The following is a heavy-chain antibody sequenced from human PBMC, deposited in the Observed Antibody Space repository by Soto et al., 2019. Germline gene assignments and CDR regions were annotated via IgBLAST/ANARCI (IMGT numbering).Heavy chain of an antibody. Sequence: QVQLVESGGGVVQPGRSLRLSCAASGFTFSSYGMHWVRQAPGKGLEWVAVIWYDGSNKYYADSVKGRFTISRDNSKNTLYLQMNSLRAEDTAVYYCARARYSSSWYYYGMDVWGQGTTVTVSS. D-gene: IGHD6-13*01. V-gene: IGHV3-33*01. J-gene: IGHJ6*02. CDR2: IWYDGSNK. CDR3: ARARYSSSWYYYGMDV. CDR1: GFTFSSYG.